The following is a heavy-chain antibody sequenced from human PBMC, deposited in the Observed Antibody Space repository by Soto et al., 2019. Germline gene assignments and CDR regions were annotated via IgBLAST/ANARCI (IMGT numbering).Heavy chain of an antibody. J-gene: IGHJ6*03. CDR3: AKDMDSSGRYYYYYMDV. CDR1: GFTFSSYG. D-gene: IGHD6-19*01. CDR2: ISYDGSNK. Sequence: GGSLRLSCAASGFTFSSYGMHWVRQAPGKGLEWVAVISYDGSNKYYADSVKGRFTISRDNSKNTLYLQMNSLRAEDTAVYYCAKDMDSSGRYYYYYMDVWGKGTTVTVSS. V-gene: IGHV3-30*18.